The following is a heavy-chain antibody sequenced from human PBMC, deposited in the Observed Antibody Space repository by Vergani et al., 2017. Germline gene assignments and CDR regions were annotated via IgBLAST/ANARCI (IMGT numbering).Heavy chain of an antibody. D-gene: IGHD6-13*01. Sequence: QVQLVQSGAEVMKPGASVKVSCKASGYTFSDYYIHWVRQAPGQGFEWMGWINPNSGASKYAQEFQGRVTMTRDTSINTAYMDLSSLRSDDKAVYYCARGWSGYSTSWFFEYWGQGTLVTVSS. CDR1: GYTFSDYY. J-gene: IGHJ4*02. CDR2: INPNSGAS. CDR3: ARGWSGYSTSWFFEY. V-gene: IGHV1-2*02.